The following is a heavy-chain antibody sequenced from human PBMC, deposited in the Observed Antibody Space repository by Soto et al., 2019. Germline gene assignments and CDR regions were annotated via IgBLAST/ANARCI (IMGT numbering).Heavy chain of an antibody. J-gene: IGHJ4*02. D-gene: IGHD2-2*01. CDR3: ARPSGGDCSSTSCEPFDY. CDR1: GYTCTSYG. Sequence: QVQLVQSGAEVKKPGASVKVSCKASGYTCTSYGISWVRQAPGQGLEWMGWISAHNGNTNDAQKLHGRVTMPTNTSTSTAYMELRSLRTDDTAEYYCARPSGGDCSSTSCEPFDYWGQGTLVTVSS. CDR2: ISAHNGNT. V-gene: IGHV1-18*01.